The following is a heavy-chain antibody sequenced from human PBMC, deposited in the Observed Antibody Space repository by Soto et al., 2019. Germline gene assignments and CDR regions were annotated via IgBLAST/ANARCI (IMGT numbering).Heavy chain of an antibody. D-gene: IGHD6-19*01. CDR3: AKDHIKLYSSVPDY. Sequence: GGSLRLSCAASGFTFSSYGTHWVRQAPGKGLEWVAVISYDGSNKYYADSVKGRFTISRDNSKNTLYLQMNSLRAEDTAVYYCAKDHIKLYSSVPDYWGQGTLVTVSS. J-gene: IGHJ4*02. CDR1: GFTFSSYG. CDR2: ISYDGSNK. V-gene: IGHV3-30*18.